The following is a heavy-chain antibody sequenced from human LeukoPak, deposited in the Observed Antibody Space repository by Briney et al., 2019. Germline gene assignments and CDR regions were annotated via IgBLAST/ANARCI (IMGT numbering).Heavy chain of an antibody. CDR2: IYYSGST. CDR3: ARVHPLIQLGMDLSLDY. D-gene: IGHD7-27*01. J-gene: IGHJ4*02. Sequence: SETLSLTCTVSGGSISSYYWSWIRQPPGKGLEWIGYIYYSGSTNYNPSLKSRVTISVDTSKNQFSLKLSSVTAADTAVYYCARVHPLIQLGMDLSLDYWGQGTLVTVSS. V-gene: IGHV4-59*01. CDR1: GGSISSYY.